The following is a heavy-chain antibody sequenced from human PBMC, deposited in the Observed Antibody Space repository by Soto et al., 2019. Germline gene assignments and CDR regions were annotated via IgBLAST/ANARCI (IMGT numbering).Heavy chain of an antibody. J-gene: IGHJ5*02. D-gene: IGHD2-15*01. Sequence: PGGSLRLSFAASGFTFSSYSMNWVRQAPGKGLEWFSSISSSSSYIYYADSVKGRFTISRDNAKNSLYLQMNSLRAEDTAVYYCARDPLPCSGGSCSRLGWFDPWGQGTLVTVSS. V-gene: IGHV3-21*01. CDR1: GFTFSSYS. CDR2: ISSSSSYI. CDR3: ARDPLPCSGGSCSRLGWFDP.